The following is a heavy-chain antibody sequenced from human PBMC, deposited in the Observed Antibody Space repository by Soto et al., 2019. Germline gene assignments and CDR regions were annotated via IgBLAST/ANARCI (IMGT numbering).Heavy chain of an antibody. V-gene: IGHV4-59*08. CDR1: GGSISTYY. CDR2: IYYTGST. J-gene: IGHJ4*02. D-gene: IGHD5-12*01. Sequence: SETLSLTCTVSGGSISTYYWNWIRQPPGKGLEWIGYIYYTGSTKYNPSLKSRVTMSVDTSKNQFSLKLSSVTAADTAVYYCARPGLDMATTPFDYWGQGTLVTVS. CDR3: ARPGLDMATTPFDY.